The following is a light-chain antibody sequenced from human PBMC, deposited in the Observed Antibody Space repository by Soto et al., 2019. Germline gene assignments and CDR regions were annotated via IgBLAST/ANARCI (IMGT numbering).Light chain of an antibody. CDR2: LGS. Sequence: DIVMTQSPLSLPVTPGEPASTSCRSGQSLLHSNGYNYLDWYLQKPGQSPQLLIYLGSNRASGVPDRFSGSGSGTDFTLKISRVEAEDVGVYYCMQALQTPITFGQGTRLEI. CDR3: MQALQTPIT. CDR1: QSLLHSNGYNY. J-gene: IGKJ5*01. V-gene: IGKV2-28*01.